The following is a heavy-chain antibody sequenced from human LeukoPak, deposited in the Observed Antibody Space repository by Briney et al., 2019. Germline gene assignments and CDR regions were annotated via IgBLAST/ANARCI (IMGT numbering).Heavy chain of an antibody. CDR2: ISSSSSYI. J-gene: IGHJ4*02. Sequence: PGGSLRLSCAASGFTFSSYSMNWVRQAPGKGLEWVSSISSSSSYIYYADSVKGRFTISRDNAKNSLYLQMNSLRAEDTAVYYCARVVRDAMMRVDDYWGQGTLVTVSS. CDR1: GFTFSSYS. CDR3: ARVVRDAMMRVDDY. D-gene: IGHD2-15*01. V-gene: IGHV3-21*01.